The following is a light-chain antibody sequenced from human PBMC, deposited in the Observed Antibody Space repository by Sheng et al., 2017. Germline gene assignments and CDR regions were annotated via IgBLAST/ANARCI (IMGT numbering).Light chain of an antibody. V-gene: IGKV3-20*01. Sequence: EIVVTQSPGTLSLSPGERATLSCRASQRVPSNFVAWYQQKPGQAPRLLIYAASSRATGIPDRFSGSGSGTDFTLTISRLEPEDFAVYYCQQYRYSPFTFGPGTTVDIK. CDR2: AAS. CDR1: QRVPSNF. CDR3: QQYRYSPFT. J-gene: IGKJ3*01.